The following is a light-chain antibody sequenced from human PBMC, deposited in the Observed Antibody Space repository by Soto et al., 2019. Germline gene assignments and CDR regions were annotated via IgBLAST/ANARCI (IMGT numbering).Light chain of an antibody. V-gene: IGKV3-15*01. CDR2: GAS. J-gene: IGKJ2*01. Sequence: EIVLTQSPGTLSLSPGERATLSCRASQSVSNNYLAWYQQKPGQPPRVLIFGASTRATGIAARFSGSGSGTEFTHTISSLQSEDFAVYYCQQYHKWPPFTFGQGTKVDIK. CDR1: QSVSNN. CDR3: QQYHKWPPFT.